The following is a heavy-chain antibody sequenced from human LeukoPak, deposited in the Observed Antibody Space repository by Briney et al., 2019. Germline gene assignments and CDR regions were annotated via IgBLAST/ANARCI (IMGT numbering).Heavy chain of an antibody. CDR3: ARDHIAAAGTPGYYFDY. J-gene: IGHJ4*02. CDR1: GYTFTSYY. CDR2: INPSGGST. Sequence: ASVKVSCKASGYTFTSYYMHWVRQAPGQGLEWMGIINPSGGSTSYAQKFQGRVTMTRDTSTSTVYMELSNLRSEDTAVYYCARDHIAAAGTPGYYFDYWGQGTLVTVSS. D-gene: IGHD6-13*01. V-gene: IGHV1-46*01.